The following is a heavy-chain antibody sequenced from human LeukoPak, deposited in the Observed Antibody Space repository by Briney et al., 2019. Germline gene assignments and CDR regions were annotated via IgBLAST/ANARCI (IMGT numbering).Heavy chain of an antibody. CDR2: INHSGST. V-gene: IGHV4-34*01. Sequence: SETLSLTCAVYGGSFSGYYWSWIRQPPGKGLEWIGEINHSGSTNYNPSLKSRVTISVDTSKNQFSLKLSSVIAADTAVYYCARGPKDIVVVPAAILDYWGQGTLVTVSS. J-gene: IGHJ4*02. CDR3: ARGPKDIVVVPAAILDY. CDR1: GGSFSGYY. D-gene: IGHD2-2*01.